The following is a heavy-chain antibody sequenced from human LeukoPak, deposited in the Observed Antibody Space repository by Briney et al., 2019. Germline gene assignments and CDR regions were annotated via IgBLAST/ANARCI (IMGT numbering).Heavy chain of an antibody. CDR1: GFTFSNYA. CDR3: ASYPFGVLRFLDLFSPP. Sequence: GGSLRLSCAASGFTFSNYAMTWVRQAPGKGLDWVSSITDSGMTSYYADSVKGRFTISRDNPRNTLYLQMHSLRSEDTAIYYCASYPFGVLRFLDLFSPPGGQGALVTVSS. V-gene: IGHV3-23*01. J-gene: IGHJ4*02. D-gene: IGHD3-3*01. CDR2: ITDSGMTS.